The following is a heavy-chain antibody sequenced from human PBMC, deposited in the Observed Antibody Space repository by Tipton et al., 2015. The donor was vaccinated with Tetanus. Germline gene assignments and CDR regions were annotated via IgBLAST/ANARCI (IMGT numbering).Heavy chain of an antibody. J-gene: IGHJ4*02. D-gene: IGHD6-25*01. CDR2: IGGSGGAS. CDR3: AKGRAAATYFFDY. CDR1: GFMFSSYT. Sequence: SLRLSCAASGFMFSSYTMSWVRQAPGKGLECVSAIGGSGGASYYADSVKGRFTISRDNSKSTLYLQVHSLRVEDTAKYFCAKGRAAATYFFDYWGQGTPVTVSS. V-gene: IGHV3-23*01.